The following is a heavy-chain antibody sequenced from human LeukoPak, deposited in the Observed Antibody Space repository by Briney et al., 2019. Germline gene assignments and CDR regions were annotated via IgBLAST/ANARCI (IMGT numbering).Heavy chain of an antibody. D-gene: IGHD2-2*02. Sequence: GASVRVSCKASGYTFTSYYMHWVRQAPGEGLEWMGIINPSGVSTSYAQKFQGRVTMTGDMSTSTVYMELSSLRSEDTAVYYCARVAAEVVGVPGAIGFGWLRRDYYYMDVWGKGTTVAVSS. V-gene: IGHV1-46*01. CDR2: INPSGVST. J-gene: IGHJ6*03. CDR1: GYTFTSYY. CDR3: ARVAAEVVGVPGAIGFGWLRRDYYYMDV.